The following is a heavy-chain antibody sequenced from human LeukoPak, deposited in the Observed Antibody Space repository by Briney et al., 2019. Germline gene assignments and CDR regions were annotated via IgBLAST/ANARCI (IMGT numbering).Heavy chain of an antibody. CDR2: IYYSGST. D-gene: IGHD2-2*01. Sequence: SETLSLTCTVSGGSISSGDYYWSWIRQPPGKGLEWIGYIYYSGSTYYNPSLKSLVTISVDRSKNQFSLKLSSVTAADTAVYYCASSSTKLLYYWGQGTLVTVSS. CDR1: GGSISSGDYY. J-gene: IGHJ4*02. CDR3: ASSSTKLLYY. V-gene: IGHV4-30-4*01.